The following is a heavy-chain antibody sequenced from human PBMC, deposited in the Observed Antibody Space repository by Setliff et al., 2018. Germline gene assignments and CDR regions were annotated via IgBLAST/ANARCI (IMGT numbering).Heavy chain of an antibody. Sequence: ASVKVSCKASGYTFTSYDINWVRQATRQGLEWMGWMNPNSGNTGYAQKFQGRVTITRNTSISTAYMELSSLRSEDTAVYYCARARGGYSYDYRFDPWGQGTLVTVSS. V-gene: IGHV1-8*03. CDR2: MNPNSGNT. CDR1: GYTFTSYD. J-gene: IGHJ5*02. D-gene: IGHD5-18*01. CDR3: ARARGGYSYDYRFDP.